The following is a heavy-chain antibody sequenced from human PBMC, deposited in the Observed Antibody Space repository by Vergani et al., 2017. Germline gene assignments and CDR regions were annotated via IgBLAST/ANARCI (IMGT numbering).Heavy chain of an antibody. CDR3: ARVSVRFLESYYFDY. D-gene: IGHD3-3*01. V-gene: IGHV4-38-2*02. CDR2: IYHSGST. J-gene: IGHJ4*02. CDR1: GYSISSGYY. Sequence: QVQLQESGPGLVKPSETLSLTCTVSGYSISSGYYWGWIRQPPGKGLEWIGGIYHSGSTYYNPSLKSRVTISVDTSKNQFSLKLSSVTAADTAVYYCARVSVRFLESYYFDYWGQGTLVTVSS.